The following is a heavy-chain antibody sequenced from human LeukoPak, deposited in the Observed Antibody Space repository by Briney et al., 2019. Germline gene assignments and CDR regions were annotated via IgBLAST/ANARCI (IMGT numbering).Heavy chain of an antibody. J-gene: IGHJ4*02. CDR1: GGSFSGYY. Sequence: PSETLSLTCAVYGGSFSGYYWSWIRQPPGNGLEWIGEINHSGSTNYNPSLKSRVTISVDTSKNQFSLKLSSVTAADTAVYYCARSLARARPFDYWGQGTLVTVSS. CDR2: INHSGST. CDR3: ARSLARARPFDY. D-gene: IGHD6-6*01. V-gene: IGHV4-34*01.